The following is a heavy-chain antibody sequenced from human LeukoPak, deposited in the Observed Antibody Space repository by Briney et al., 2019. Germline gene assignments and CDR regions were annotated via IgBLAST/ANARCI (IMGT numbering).Heavy chain of an antibody. V-gene: IGHV3-23*01. J-gene: IGHJ4*02. CDR2: ISGGGDRA. D-gene: IGHD6-19*01. CDR1: GFSFSNNA. CDR3: AKGGWAGRSIDS. Sequence: GGSLRLSCAASGFSFSNNARSCVRQAPGKGLEWVSIISGGGDRAYYADSVKGLFTISRDNSKNTLYLQMSSLRADDPAIYYCAKGGWAGRSIDSWGQGTLVTVSS.